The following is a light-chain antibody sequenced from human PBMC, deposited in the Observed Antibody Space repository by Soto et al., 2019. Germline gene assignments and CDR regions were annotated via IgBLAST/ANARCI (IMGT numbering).Light chain of an antibody. V-gene: IGKV3-11*01. CDR1: QSIARD. Sequence: DIVLTQSPATLSLSPGQRATLSCRASQSIARDLVWYQHKPGLPPRLLIYDASRRATGIPPRFSASGSGTDFTLTISSLDPEDFAVYYCQQRSEGPPHTFGQGTKLEIK. CDR2: DAS. CDR3: QQRSEGPPHT. J-gene: IGKJ2*01.